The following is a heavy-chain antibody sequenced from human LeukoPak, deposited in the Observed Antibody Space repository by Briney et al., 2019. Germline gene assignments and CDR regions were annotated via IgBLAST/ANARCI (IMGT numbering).Heavy chain of an antibody. CDR2: ISSSGGTI. V-gene: IGHV3-48*03. D-gene: IGHD5-18*01. CDR3: ARGARGYTYGRFDY. Sequence: GGSLRLSCVGSGFTFSSYWMTWVRQAPGKGLEWLSYISSSGGTIYYADPVKGRFTISRDNAKNSLYLHMNSLRAEDTAVYYCARGARGYTYGRFDYWGQGTLVTVSS. CDR1: GFTFSSYW. J-gene: IGHJ4*02.